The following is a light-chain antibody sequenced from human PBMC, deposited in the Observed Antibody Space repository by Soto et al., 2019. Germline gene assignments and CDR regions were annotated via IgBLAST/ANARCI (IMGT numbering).Light chain of an antibody. CDR2: DAS. Sequence: EIVLTQSPATLSLSPGERATLACRASQSVSSYLAWYQQKPGQSPRLLIYDASNRATGIPARFSGSGSGTDFTLPISSLEPEDFAVYSCQQRSHWPNAFGPGTKVDI. CDR1: QSVSSY. J-gene: IGKJ3*01. CDR3: QQRSHWPNA. V-gene: IGKV3-11*01.